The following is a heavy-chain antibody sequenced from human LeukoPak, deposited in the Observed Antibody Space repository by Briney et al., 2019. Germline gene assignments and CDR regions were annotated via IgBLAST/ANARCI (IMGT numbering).Heavy chain of an antibody. CDR3: ARHDPSSGWYYFDY. V-gene: IGHV4-59*01. CDR1: GGSISSYY. Sequence: SKTLSLTCTVSGGSISSYYWSWIRQPPGKGLEWIGYIYYSGSTNYNPSLKSRVTISVDTSKNQFSLKLSSVTAAGTAVYYCARHDPSSGWYYFDYWGQGTLVTVSS. D-gene: IGHD6-19*01. J-gene: IGHJ4*02. CDR2: IYYSGST.